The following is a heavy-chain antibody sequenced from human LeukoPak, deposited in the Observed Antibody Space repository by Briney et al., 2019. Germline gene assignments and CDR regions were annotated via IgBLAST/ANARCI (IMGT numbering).Heavy chain of an antibody. Sequence: SETLSLTCAVYGGSFSGYYWSWIRQPPGKGLEWIGEINHSGSTNYNPSFKSRVTISVDTSKNQFSLKLSSVTAADTAVYYCARGQYSSGWYQYWGQGTLVTVSS. CDR1: GGSFSGYY. CDR3: ARGQYSSGWYQY. CDR2: INHSGST. J-gene: IGHJ4*02. D-gene: IGHD6-19*01. V-gene: IGHV4-34*01.